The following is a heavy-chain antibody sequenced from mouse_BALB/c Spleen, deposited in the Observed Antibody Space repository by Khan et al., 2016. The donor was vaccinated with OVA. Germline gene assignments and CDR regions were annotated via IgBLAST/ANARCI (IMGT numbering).Heavy chain of an antibody. V-gene: IGHV14-3*02. J-gene: IGHJ1*01. CDR3: ARPSCAHRGFEV. CDR2: IAPANGNT. Sequence: VQLKESGAELVKPGASVKLSCTASGVNIRDTSFHWVKQRPEQGLEWIGRIAPANGNTQYDPKFQGKATITSDTSSHTSYLQLNSLTSEVTSGYCGARPSCAHRGFEVWGAGTTVTVAS. CDR1: GVNIRDTS. D-gene: IGHD6-1*01.